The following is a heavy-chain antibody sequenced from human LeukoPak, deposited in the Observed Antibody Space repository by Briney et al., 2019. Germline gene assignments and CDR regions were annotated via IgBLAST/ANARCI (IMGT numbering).Heavy chain of an antibody. V-gene: IGHV3-48*01. CDR1: GFTFSSYS. Sequence: GGSLRLSCAASGFTFSSYSMNWVRQAPGKGLEWVSYISSSSSTIYYADSVKGRFTISRDNAKNSLYLQMNSLRAEDTAVYYCARGSGYGYLDYWGQGTLVTVSS. J-gene: IGHJ4*02. CDR2: ISSSSSTI. D-gene: IGHD5-12*01. CDR3: ARGSGYGYLDY.